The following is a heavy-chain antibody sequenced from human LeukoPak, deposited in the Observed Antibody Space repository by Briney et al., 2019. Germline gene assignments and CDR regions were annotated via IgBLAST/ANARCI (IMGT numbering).Heavy chain of an antibody. V-gene: IGHV1-69*13. Sequence: ASVNVSCKASGYTFTSYGTRWERQAHGQGLEWMGGIIPIFGTANYAQKSQGRVTITADESTRTAYMELSSLRSEDTAVYYCARDLPIAAAEAFDXWGQETMVTV. CDR3: ARDLPIAAAEAFDX. CDR2: IIPIFGTA. J-gene: IGHJ3*02. D-gene: IGHD6-13*01. CDR1: GYTFTSYG.